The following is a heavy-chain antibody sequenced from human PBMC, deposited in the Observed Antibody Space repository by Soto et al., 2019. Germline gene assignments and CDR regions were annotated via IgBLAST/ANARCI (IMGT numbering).Heavy chain of an antibody. CDR2: IRTDGTT. D-gene: IGHD3-10*01. J-gene: IGHJ4*02. V-gene: IGHV3-53*01. Sequence: GGSLRLSCEASGFTVSSTYMNWVRQAPGKGLEWVSVIRTDGTTYYADSVKGRFTISRDNSKNTLYLQINSLRTEDAAVYFCTSPGSGDSGDFYNYWGQGTLVTVSS. CDR1: GFTVSSTY. CDR3: TSPGSGDSGDFYNY.